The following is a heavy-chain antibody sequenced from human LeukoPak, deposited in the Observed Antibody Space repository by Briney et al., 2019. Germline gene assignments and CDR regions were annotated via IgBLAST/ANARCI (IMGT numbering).Heavy chain of an antibody. CDR1: GGSISSYY. V-gene: IGHV4-59*01. CDR2: TYYSGST. D-gene: IGHD2-15*01. J-gene: IGHJ4*02. CDR3: ARLGYCSGGSCYSLYYFDY. Sequence: SETLSLTCTVTGGSISSYYWSWIRQPPGKGLEWIGYTYYSGSTNYNPSLKSRVTISVDTSKNQFSLKLSSVTAADTAVYYCARLGYCSGGSCYSLYYFDYWGQGTLVTVSS.